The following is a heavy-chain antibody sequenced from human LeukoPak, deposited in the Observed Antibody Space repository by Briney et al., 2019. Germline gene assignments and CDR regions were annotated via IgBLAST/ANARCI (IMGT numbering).Heavy chain of an antibody. CDR3: ARAIVVVRTGAFDI. Sequence: SETETLLCTVSGGSISSYYWSWIRQPPGKGLEWIGYIYYSGSTNYNPSLKSRVTISVDTSKNQLSLKLSSVTAADTAVYYCARAIVVVRTGAFDIWGRGTMVNVSS. J-gene: IGHJ3*02. D-gene: IGHD3-22*01. V-gene: IGHV4-59*01. CDR2: IYYSGST. CDR1: GGSISSYY.